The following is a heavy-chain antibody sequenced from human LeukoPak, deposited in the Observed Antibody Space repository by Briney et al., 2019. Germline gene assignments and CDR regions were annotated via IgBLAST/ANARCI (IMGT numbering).Heavy chain of an antibody. CDR2: IYYSGST. D-gene: IGHD6-19*01. CDR3: ARETIAVAHGGGGGPDWYFDL. Sequence: SETLSLTCTVSGGSISSGGYYWSWIRQHPGKGLEWIGYIYYSGSTYYNPSLKSRVTISVDTSKNQFSLKLSSVTAADTAVYYCARETIAVAHGGGGGPDWYFDLWGRGTLVTVSS. J-gene: IGHJ2*01. CDR1: GGSISSGGYY. V-gene: IGHV4-31*03.